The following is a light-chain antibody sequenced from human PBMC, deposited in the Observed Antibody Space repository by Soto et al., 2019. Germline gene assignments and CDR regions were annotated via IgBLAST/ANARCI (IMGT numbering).Light chain of an antibody. CDR1: QSVSSY. V-gene: IGKV3-20*01. CDR2: DAS. Sequence: EIVLTQSPGTPSLSPGERATLSCRASQSVSSYLAWYQQKPGQAPRLLIYDASNRATGIPARFSGSGSGTDFTLTISRLEPEDFAVYHCQQYGSLSWTFGQGTKVDI. J-gene: IGKJ1*01. CDR3: QQYGSLSWT.